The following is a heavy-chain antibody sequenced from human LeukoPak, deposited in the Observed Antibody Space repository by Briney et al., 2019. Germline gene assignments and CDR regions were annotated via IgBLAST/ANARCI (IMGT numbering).Heavy chain of an antibody. Sequence: GASVKVSCKASGYTFTGYYMHWVRQAPGQGLEWMGWINPNSGGTNYAQKFQGRVTMTRDTSISTAYMELSRLRSDDTAVYYCAREDVLLWFGELLGAFDIWGQGTMVTVSS. V-gene: IGHV1-2*02. D-gene: IGHD3-10*01. CDR2: INPNSGGT. J-gene: IGHJ3*02. CDR3: AREDVLLWFGELLGAFDI. CDR1: GYTFTGYY.